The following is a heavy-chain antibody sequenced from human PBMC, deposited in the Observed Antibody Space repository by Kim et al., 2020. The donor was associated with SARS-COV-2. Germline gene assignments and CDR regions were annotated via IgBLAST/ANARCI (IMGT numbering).Heavy chain of an antibody. CDR1: GFTFSRHG. Sequence: GGSLRLSCAASGFTFSRHGMHWVRQAPGKGLEWLALIANDGTNEQYSDSVKGRFSISRDNNNRKVFLQMNSLRLEDTAVYFCVKDSSSGWYSEDLGFDFWGHGNWVAVSS. V-gene: IGHV3-30*18. D-gene: IGHD6-19*01. CDR2: IANDGTNE. CDR3: VKDSSSGWYSEDLGFDF. J-gene: IGHJ4*01.